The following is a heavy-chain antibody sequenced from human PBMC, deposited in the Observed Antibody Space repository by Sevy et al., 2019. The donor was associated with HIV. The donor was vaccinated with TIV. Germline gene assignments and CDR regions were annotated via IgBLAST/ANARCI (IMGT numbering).Heavy chain of an antibody. CDR2: IFSSXST. V-gene: IGHV3-66*02. J-gene: IGHJ4*01. CDR3: VSLFXSXXSXXSXXXX. CDR1: GFTXXXKX. Sequence: GGSLRLSXAIXGFTXXXKXIIWVRQAPGKGLEWVSVIFSSXSTYYADSAKGGFTISRDNSKNTVDLQMNSVRAEDTAVYYCVSLFXSXXSXXSXXXXWGXXTLVTVPS.